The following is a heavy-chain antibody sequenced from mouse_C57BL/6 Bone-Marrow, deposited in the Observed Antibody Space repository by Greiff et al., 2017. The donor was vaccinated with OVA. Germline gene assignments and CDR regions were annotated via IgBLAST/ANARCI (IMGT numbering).Heavy chain of an antibody. J-gene: IGHJ1*03. V-gene: IGHV14-4*01. Sequence: VQLKESGAELVRPGASVKLSCTASGFTITDDYMHWVKQRPEQGLAWIGWIDPENGDTEYASKFQGQATLTAATHSNPAYLQLSSLTSEDTAVYYCTTGATIVWYFDVWGTGTTVTVSS. CDR3: TTGATIVWYFDV. CDR1: GFTITDDY. CDR2: IDPENGDT. D-gene: IGHD2-12*01.